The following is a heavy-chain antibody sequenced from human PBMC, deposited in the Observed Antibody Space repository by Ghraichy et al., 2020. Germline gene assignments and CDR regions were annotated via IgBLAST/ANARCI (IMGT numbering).Heavy chain of an antibody. CDR2: ISSSGSTI. Sequence: DRGGVRRAPGEGLGWVSYISSSGSTIYYADSVKGRFTISRDNAKNSLYLQMNSLRAEDTAVYYCARSVRYYYGSGTNYWGQGTLVTVSS. J-gene: IGHJ4*02. CDR3: ARSVRYYYGSGTNY. CDR1: D. D-gene: IGHD3-10*01. V-gene: IGHV3-11*01.